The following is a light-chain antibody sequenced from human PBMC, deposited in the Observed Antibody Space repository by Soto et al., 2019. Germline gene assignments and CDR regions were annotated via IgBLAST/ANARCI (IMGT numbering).Light chain of an antibody. CDR2: EVS. Sequence: QSALTQPASVSGSPGQSITISCTGTGSDFGDYHYVSWYQQHPGEAPKLMIYEVSNRPSGVSNRFSGSKSGNTASLTISGLQAEDEADYYCSSYTSSSTLLFVFGTGTKVTVL. J-gene: IGLJ1*01. CDR3: SSYTSSSTLLFV. V-gene: IGLV2-14*01. CDR1: GSDFGDYHY.